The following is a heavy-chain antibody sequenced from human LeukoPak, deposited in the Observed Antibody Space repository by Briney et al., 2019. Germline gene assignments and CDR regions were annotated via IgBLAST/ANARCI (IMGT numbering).Heavy chain of an antibody. J-gene: IGHJ6*02. D-gene: IGHD3-10*01. Sequence: GESLRLSCAASGFTFSSYAMHWVRQAPGKGLEWVAVISYDGSNKYYADSVKGRFTISRDNSKNTLYLQMNSLRAEDTAVYYCARDFLLWFGESPYGMDVWGQGTTVTVSS. V-gene: IGHV3-30-3*01. CDR3: ARDFLLWFGESPYGMDV. CDR2: ISYDGSNK. CDR1: GFTFSSYA.